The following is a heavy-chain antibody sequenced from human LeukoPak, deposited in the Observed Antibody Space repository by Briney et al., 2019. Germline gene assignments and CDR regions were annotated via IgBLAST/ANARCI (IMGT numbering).Heavy chain of an antibody. J-gene: IGHJ4*02. Sequence: HSGGSLRLSCAASGFTFDDYAMHWVRQAPGKGLEWVSGISWNSGSIGYADSVKGRFTISRDNAKNSLYLQMNSLRAEDTALYYCAKDIIVRSSGSGYFDYWGQGTLVTVSS. CDR2: ISWNSGSI. D-gene: IGHD6-13*01. V-gene: IGHV3-9*01. CDR3: AKDIIVRSSGSGYFDY. CDR1: GFTFDDYA.